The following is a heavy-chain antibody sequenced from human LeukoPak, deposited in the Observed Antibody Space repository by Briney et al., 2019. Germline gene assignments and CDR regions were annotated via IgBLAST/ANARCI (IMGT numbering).Heavy chain of an antibody. CDR3: ARGRGSGWSPRYYYYYYGMDV. CDR2: INHSGST. CDR1: GGSFSGYY. J-gene: IGHJ6*02. Sequence: SETLSLTCAVYGGSFSGYYWSWIRQPPGKGLEWIGEINHSGSTNYNPFLKSRVTISVDTSKNQFSLKLSSVTAADTAVYYCARGRGSGWSPRYYYYYYGMDVWGQGTTVTVFS. D-gene: IGHD6-19*01. V-gene: IGHV4-34*01.